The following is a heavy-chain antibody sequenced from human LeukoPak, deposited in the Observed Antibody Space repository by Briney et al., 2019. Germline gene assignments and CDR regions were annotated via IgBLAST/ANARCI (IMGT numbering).Heavy chain of an antibody. V-gene: IGHV3-23*01. CDR2: ISGSGGST. CDR3: AKKGRRVFGVVKNWFDP. D-gene: IGHD3-3*01. J-gene: IGHJ5*02. CDR1: GFTFSSYA. Sequence: PGGSLRLSCAASGFTFSSYAMSWVRQAPGKGLEWVSAISGSGGSTYYADSVKGRFTISRDNSKNTLYLQMNSLRAEDTAVYYCAKKGRRVFGVVKNWFDPWGQGTLVTVSS.